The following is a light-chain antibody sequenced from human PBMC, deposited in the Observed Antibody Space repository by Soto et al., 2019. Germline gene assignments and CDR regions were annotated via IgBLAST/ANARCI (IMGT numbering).Light chain of an antibody. CDR2: AAS. CDR3: QQSYSTPFFS. CDR1: QSISSY. Sequence: DIQMTQSPSSLSASVGDRVTITCRASQSISSYLNWYQQKPGKAPKLLIYAASSLQSGVPSRFSGSASGTDFALTISSLQPEDFATYYCQQSYSTPFFSFGPGTKVDIK. V-gene: IGKV1-39*01. J-gene: IGKJ3*01.